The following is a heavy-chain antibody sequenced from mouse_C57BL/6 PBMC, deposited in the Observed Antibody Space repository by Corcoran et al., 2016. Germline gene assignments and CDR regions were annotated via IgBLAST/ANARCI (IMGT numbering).Heavy chain of an antibody. Sequence: QVQLQQSGPELVKPGASVKISCKASGYTFTDYYMNWVKQRPGQGLEWIGWIFPGSGSTYYNEKFKGKATLTVDKSSSTAYMLLSSLTSEDSAVYFCARSGYYGSSEYYFDYWGQGTTLTVSS. J-gene: IGHJ2*01. CDR2: IFPGSGST. CDR3: ARSGYYGSSEYYFDY. V-gene: IGHV1-75*01. CDR1: GYTFTDYY. D-gene: IGHD1-1*01.